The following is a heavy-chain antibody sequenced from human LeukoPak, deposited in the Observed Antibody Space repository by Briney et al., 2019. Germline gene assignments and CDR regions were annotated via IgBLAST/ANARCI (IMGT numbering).Heavy chain of an antibody. CDR2: ISSSSSYI. D-gene: IGHD1-26*01. CDR1: GFTFSSYS. V-gene: IGHV3-21*01. Sequence: GGSLRLSCAASGFTFSSYSMNWVRQAPGKGLEWVSSISSSSSYIYYADSVKGRFTISRDNAKNPLYLQMNSLRAEDTAVYYCARGVGATHFDYWGQGTLVTVSS. CDR3: ARGVGATHFDY. J-gene: IGHJ4*02.